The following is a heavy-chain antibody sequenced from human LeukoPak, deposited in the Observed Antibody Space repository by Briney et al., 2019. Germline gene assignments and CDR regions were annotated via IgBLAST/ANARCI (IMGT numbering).Heavy chain of an antibody. J-gene: IGHJ4*02. CDR3: ASSAGYDILTAYLLDY. CDR2: IYHSGNT. Sequence: SETLSLTCTVSGYSISSGYYWGWIRQPPGKGLEWIGVIYHSGNTYYNPSLKSRVTISVDTSKNQFSLKLTSVTSADTAVYYCASSAGYDILTAYLLDYWGQGTLVTVSS. D-gene: IGHD3-9*01. V-gene: IGHV4-38-2*02. CDR1: GYSISSGYY.